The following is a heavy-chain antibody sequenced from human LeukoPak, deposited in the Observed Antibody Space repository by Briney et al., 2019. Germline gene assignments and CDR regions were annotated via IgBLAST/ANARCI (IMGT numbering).Heavy chain of an antibody. D-gene: IGHD6-13*01. CDR3: AKDSWYSSSWSDAFDI. CDR2: ISGSGGST. CDR1: GFAFSSYA. V-gene: IGHV3-23*01. J-gene: IGHJ3*02. Sequence: GGSLRLSCAASGFAFSSYAMSWVRQAPGKGLEGVSAISGSGGSTYYADSVKGRFTISRDNSKNTMYLQMNSLRAEDTAVYYCAKDSWYSSSWSDAFDIWGQGTMVTVSS.